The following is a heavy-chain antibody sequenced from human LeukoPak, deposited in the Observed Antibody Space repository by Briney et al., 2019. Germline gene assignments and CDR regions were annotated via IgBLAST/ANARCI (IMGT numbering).Heavy chain of an antibody. Sequence: GGSLRPSCAASGFTFSSYSMNWVRQAPGKGLEWVSYISSSSSTIYYADSVKGRFTISRDNAKNSLYLQMNSLRAEDTAVYYCARRIQLNDYWGQGTLVTVPS. D-gene: IGHD5-18*01. V-gene: IGHV3-48*01. J-gene: IGHJ4*02. CDR1: GFTFSSYS. CDR2: ISSSSSTI. CDR3: ARRIQLNDY.